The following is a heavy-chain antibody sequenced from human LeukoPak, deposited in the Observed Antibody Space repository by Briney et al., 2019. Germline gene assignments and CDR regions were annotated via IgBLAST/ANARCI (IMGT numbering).Heavy chain of an antibody. CDR2: ISSSSSTI. CDR3: ARDIKGVMPWNYYGMDV. V-gene: IGHV3-48*01. J-gene: IGHJ6*02. CDR1: GFTFSSYS. D-gene: IGHD1-1*01. Sequence: PGGSLRPSCAASGFTFSSYSMNWVRQAPGKGLEWVSYISSSSSTIYYADSVKGRFTISRDNAKNSLYLQMNSLRAEDTAVYYCARDIKGVMPWNYYGMDVWGQGTTVTVSS.